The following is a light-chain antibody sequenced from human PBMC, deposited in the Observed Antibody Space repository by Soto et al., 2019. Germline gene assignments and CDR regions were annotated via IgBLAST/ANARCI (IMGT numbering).Light chain of an antibody. Sequence: QSVLTQPPSVSGAPGQRVTISCTGSSSNIGAGYDVHWYQMRPGIAPKLLIYGNTNRPSGVPDRFSGSMSGASASLAITDLQAEDEADFYCQSYDSSLGGFVIFGGGTKLTVL. J-gene: IGLJ2*01. CDR3: QSYDSSLGGFVI. CDR1: SSNIGAGYD. CDR2: GNT. V-gene: IGLV1-40*01.